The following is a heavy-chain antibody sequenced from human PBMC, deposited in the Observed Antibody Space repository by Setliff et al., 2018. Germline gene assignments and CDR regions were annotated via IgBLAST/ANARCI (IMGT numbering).Heavy chain of an antibody. J-gene: IGHJ6*02. Sequence: GGSLRLSCAASGFTSSTYAMSWVRQAPGKGLEWLSSISSSGSTIYYADSVKGRFTISRDNAKNSLYLQMNSLRAEDTAVYYCARTEYSYRYGSDYYYYGMDVWGQGTTVTVSS. CDR2: ISSSGSTI. D-gene: IGHD5-18*01. V-gene: IGHV3-48*03. CDR3: ARTEYSYRYGSDYYYYGMDV. CDR1: GFTSSTYA.